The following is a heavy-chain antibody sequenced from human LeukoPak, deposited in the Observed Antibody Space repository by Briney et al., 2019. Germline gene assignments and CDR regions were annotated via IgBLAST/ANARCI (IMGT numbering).Heavy chain of an antibody. CDR1: GYSISSGYY. V-gene: IGHV4-61*01. Sequence: TASETLSLTCTVSGYSISSGYYWRWIRQPPGKGLEWIGYIYYSGSTNYNPSLKSRVTISVDTSKNQFSLKLSSVTAADTAVYYCARMGSGYYYKVGYFDYWGQGTLVTVSS. CDR2: IYYSGST. CDR3: ARMGSGYYYKVGYFDY. D-gene: IGHD3-22*01. J-gene: IGHJ4*02.